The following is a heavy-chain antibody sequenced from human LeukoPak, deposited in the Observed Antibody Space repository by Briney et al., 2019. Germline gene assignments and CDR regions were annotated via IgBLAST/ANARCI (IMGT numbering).Heavy chain of an antibody. CDR3: AKDRAGAN. CDR2: ISGSGNVT. CDR1: GFTFAKYA. V-gene: IGHV3-23*01. J-gene: IGHJ4*02. Sequence: PGGSLKLSCVDSGFTFAKYAMTWVREAPGKGLEWVSVISGSGNVTYYAESVKGRFTISRDNSKRTLYLQMDSLRADDTAIYYCAKDRAGANWGQGTLVLVSS.